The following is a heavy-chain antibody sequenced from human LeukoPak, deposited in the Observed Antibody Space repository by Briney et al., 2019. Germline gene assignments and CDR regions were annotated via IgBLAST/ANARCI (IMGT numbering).Heavy chain of an antibody. CDR3: ARVRLPYYFDY. CDR2: IIPILGIA. V-gene: IGHV1-69*04. CDR1: GGTFSSYA. J-gene: IGHJ4*02. Sequence: GASVKVSCKASGGTFSSYAISWVRQAPGQGLEWMGRIIPILGIANYAQKFQGRVTITADKSTSTAYMELSSLRSEDTAVYYCARVRLPYYFDYWGQGTLVTVSS.